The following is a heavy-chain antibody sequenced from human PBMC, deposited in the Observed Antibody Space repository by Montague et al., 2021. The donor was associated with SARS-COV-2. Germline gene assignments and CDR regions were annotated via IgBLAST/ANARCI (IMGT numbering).Heavy chain of an antibody. CDR1: GFSLNTSGMS. Sequence: PALVKPTQTLTLTCTFSGFSLNTSGMSVTWVRQPPGKALEWLAFIYWNDYKHYSPSVKSRITITKDTSKNQVVLIMTNMDPVDTGTYYCAHDDVGNRGFGFWGQGTLVTVSS. CDR3: AHDDVGNRGFGF. V-gene: IGHV2-5*08. CDR2: IYWNDYK. J-gene: IGHJ4*01. D-gene: IGHD3-3*01.